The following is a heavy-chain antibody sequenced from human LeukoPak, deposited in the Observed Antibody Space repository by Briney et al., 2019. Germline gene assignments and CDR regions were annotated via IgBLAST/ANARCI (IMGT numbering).Heavy chain of an antibody. D-gene: IGHD5-18*01. V-gene: IGHV1-2*02. CDR3: ARKADSYGYRSVSYYYYMDV. CDR1: GYTFTGYY. J-gene: IGHJ6*03. Sequence: PGASVKVSCKASGYTFTGYYMHWVRQAPGQGLEWMGWINPNSGGTNYAQKLQGRVTMTTDTSTSTAYMELRSLRSDDTAVYYCARKADSYGYRSVSYYYYMDVWGKGTTVTVSS. CDR2: INPNSGGT.